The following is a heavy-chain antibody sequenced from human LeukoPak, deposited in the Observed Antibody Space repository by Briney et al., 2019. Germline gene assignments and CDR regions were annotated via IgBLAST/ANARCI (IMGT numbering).Heavy chain of an antibody. V-gene: IGHV3-23*01. D-gene: IGHD6-19*01. CDR3: ATPGRYSSGWGPIDY. CDR2: ISGSGGST. CDR1: GFTFSSYA. Sequence: GSLRLSCAASGFTFSSYAMSWVRQAPGKGLEWVSAISGSGGSTYYADSVKGRFTISRDNSKNTLYLQMNSLRAEDTAVYYCATPGRYSSGWGPIDYWGQGTLVTVSS. J-gene: IGHJ4*02.